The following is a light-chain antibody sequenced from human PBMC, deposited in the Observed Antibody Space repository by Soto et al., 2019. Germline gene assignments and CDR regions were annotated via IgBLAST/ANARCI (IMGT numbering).Light chain of an antibody. V-gene: IGKV3-20*01. CDR1: QNVASNY. Sequence: EIVVTQAPGTLSLSPGERATLSCSARQNVASNYLAWYQQKSGQAPRLLFYAASNRATGVPGRFSGSGSWTDFTRTSTRLEPEDSAVYDFQHYGNSPYTFGQGTKLDIK. CDR3: QHYGNSPYT. J-gene: IGKJ2*01. CDR2: AAS.